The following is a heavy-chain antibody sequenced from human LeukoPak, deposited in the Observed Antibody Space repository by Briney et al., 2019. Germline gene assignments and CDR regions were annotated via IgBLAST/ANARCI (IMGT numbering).Heavy chain of an antibody. D-gene: IGHD1-1*01. V-gene: IGHV3-53*01. Sequence: PGGSLRLSCAASGFTFSRTYMTWVRQAPGKGLEWVSIIYSRGNTYYADSVKGRFTISRDNSKNALYLQMNNLRGEDTAMYYCASLRGDYWNIDYWGQGTLVTVSS. CDR3: ASLRGDYWNIDY. CDR2: IYSRGNT. J-gene: IGHJ4*02. CDR1: GFTFSRTY.